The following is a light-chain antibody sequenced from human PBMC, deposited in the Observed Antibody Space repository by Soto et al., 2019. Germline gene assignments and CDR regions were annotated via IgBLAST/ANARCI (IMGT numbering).Light chain of an antibody. V-gene: IGLV1-40*01. CDR3: QSYDSSLRGSKV. J-gene: IGLJ1*01. Sequence: QSVLTQPPSVSGAPGQRVTISCTGSSSNIGAGYDVHWYQQLPGTAPKLLIYGNSNRPSGVPDRFSGSKSGTSASLAITGLQAEDEADYYCQSYDSSLRGSKVFGTGTKVTV. CDR1: SSNIGAGYD. CDR2: GNS.